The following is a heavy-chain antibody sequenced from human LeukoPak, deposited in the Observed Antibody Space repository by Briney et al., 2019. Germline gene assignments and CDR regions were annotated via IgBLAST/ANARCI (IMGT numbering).Heavy chain of an antibody. CDR2: ISSSSSYI. CDR3: ARDYYYGMDV. V-gene: IGHV3-21*01. CDR1: GFSFSNYW. J-gene: IGHJ6*02. Sequence: GGSLRLSCAVFGFSFSNYWMHWVRQAPGKGLEWVSSISSSSSYIYYADSVKGRFTISRDNAKNSLYPQMNSLRAEDTAVYYCARDYYYGMDVWGQGTTVTVS.